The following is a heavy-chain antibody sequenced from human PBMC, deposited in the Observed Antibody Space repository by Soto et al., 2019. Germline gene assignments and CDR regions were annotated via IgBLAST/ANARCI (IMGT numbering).Heavy chain of an antibody. J-gene: IGHJ3*02. CDR3: ARGGYGTGDAFDI. Sequence: SETLSLTCAVYGGSFSGYYWSWIRQPPGKGLEWIGEINHSGSTNYNPSLKSRVTISVDTSKNQFSLKLSSVTAADTAVYYCARGGYGTGDAFDIWGQGTMVTVS. V-gene: IGHV4-34*01. CDR1: GGSFSGYY. CDR2: INHSGST. D-gene: IGHD2-8*02.